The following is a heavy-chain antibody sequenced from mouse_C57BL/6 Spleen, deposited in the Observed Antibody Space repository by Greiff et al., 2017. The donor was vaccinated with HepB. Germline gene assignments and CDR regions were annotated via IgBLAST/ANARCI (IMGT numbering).Heavy chain of an antibody. Sequence: EVKLMESGPGLVKPSQSLSLTCSVTGYSITSGYYWNWIRQFPGNKLEWMGYISYDGSNNYNPSLKNRISITRDTSKNQFFLKLNSVTTEDTATYYCARAGVYYGYDWFAYWGQGTLVTVSA. CDR3: ARAGVYYGYDWFAY. CDR2: ISYDGSN. V-gene: IGHV3-6*01. CDR1: GYSITSGYY. D-gene: IGHD2-2*01. J-gene: IGHJ3*01.